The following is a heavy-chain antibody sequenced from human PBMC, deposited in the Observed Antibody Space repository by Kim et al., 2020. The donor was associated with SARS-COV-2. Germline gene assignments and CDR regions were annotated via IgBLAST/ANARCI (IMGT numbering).Heavy chain of an antibody. V-gene: IGHV1-18*01. CDR1: GYTFTSYG. CDR2: ISAYNGNT. J-gene: IGHJ6*02. CDR3: ARDYYYGSGIGYYYGMDV. D-gene: IGHD3-10*01. Sequence: ASVKVSCKASGYTFTSYGISWVRQAPGQGLEWMGWISAYNGNTNYAQKLQGRVTMTTDTSTSTAYMELRSLISDDTAVYYCARDYYYGSGIGYYYGMDVWGQGTTVTVSS.